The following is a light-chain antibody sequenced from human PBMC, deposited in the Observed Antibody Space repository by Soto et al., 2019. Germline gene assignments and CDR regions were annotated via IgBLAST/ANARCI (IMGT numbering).Light chain of an antibody. V-gene: IGKV3-15*01. CDR2: GAS. CDR3: QQYNDWPWT. Sequence: EIVMTQSPATLSVSPGERATLSCRASQSVSSNLAWYQQKPGQAPRLLIYGASTRATGISARFTGSGSGTEFTLTISSPQSEDFAVYYCQQYNDWPWTFGHGTKVEIK. CDR1: QSVSSN. J-gene: IGKJ1*01.